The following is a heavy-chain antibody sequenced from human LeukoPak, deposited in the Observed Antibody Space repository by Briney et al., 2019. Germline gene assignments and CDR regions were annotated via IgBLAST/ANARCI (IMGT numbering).Heavy chain of an antibody. CDR3: ARLSYYYDSSGYYYYYYGMDV. CDR2: IYYSGST. D-gene: IGHD3-22*01. J-gene: IGHJ6*02. V-gene: IGHV4-59*08. CDR1: GGSISSYY. Sequence: ASETLSLTCTVSGGSISSYYWSWIWQPPGKGLEWIGYIYYSGSTNYNPSLKSRVTISVDTSKNQFSLKLSSVTAADTAVYYCARLSYYYDSSGYYYYYYGMDVWGQGTTVTVSS.